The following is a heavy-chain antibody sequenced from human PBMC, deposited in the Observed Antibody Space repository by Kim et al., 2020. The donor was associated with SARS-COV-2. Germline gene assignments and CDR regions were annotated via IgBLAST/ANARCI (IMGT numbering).Heavy chain of an antibody. J-gene: IGHJ1*01. CDR2: ISWNSGSI. CDR3: AKGGSAMVRGVIIN. D-gene: IGHD3-10*01. Sequence: GGSLRLSCAASGFTFDDYAMHWVRQAPGKGLEWVSGISWNSGSIGYADSVKGRFTISRDNAKNSLYRQMNSLRAEDTALYDCAKGGSAMVRGVIINWGQG. CDR1: GFTFDDYA. V-gene: IGHV3-9*01.